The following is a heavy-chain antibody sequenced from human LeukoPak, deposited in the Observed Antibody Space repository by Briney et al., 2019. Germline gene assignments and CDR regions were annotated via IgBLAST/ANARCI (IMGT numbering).Heavy chain of an antibody. CDR1: GYTFTNYY. Sequence: ASVKVSCKASGYTFTNYYIHWVRQAPGQGLEWMGIINPSGGGTSYAQKFQGRLTMTRDTPTSTVYTELTSLRSEDTAVYYCARDSSSSSLADPWGQGTLVTVSS. D-gene: IGHD2-2*01. V-gene: IGHV1-46*01. CDR2: INPSGGGT. CDR3: ARDSSSSSLADP. J-gene: IGHJ5*02.